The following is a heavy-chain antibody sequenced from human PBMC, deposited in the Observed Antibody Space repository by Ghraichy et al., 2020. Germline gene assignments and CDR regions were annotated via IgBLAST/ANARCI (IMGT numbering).Heavy chain of an antibody. J-gene: IGHJ4*02. D-gene: IGHD3-22*01. CDR1: GGSISSYY. Sequence: SETLSLTCTVSGGSISSYYWSWIRQPAGKGLEWIGRIYTSGSTNYNPSLKSRVTMSVDTSKNQFSLKLSSVTAADTAVYYCARIRITMIREYYFDYWGQGTLVTVSS. CDR3: ARIRITMIREYYFDY. V-gene: IGHV4-4*07. CDR2: IYTSGST.